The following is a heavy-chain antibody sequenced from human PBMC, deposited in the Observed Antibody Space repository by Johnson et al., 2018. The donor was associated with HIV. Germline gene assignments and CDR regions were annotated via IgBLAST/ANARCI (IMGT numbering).Heavy chain of an antibody. D-gene: IGHD6-19*01. CDR1: GFTFDDYA. CDR2: ISWNSGSI. J-gene: IGHJ3*02. Sequence: QLVESGGGLVQPGRSLRLSCAASGFTFDDYAMHWVRQAPGKGLEWVSGISWNSGSIGYADCVKGRFTISRDNAKNSLYLQMDGRGAEDTALYYCANDMGGSGWYLHAFDIWGQGTVVIVSS. V-gene: IGHV3-9*01. CDR3: ANDMGGSGWYLHAFDI.